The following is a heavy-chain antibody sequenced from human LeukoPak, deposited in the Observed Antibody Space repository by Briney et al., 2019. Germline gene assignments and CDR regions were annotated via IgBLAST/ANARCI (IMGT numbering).Heavy chain of an antibody. CDR2: INPNSGGT. J-gene: IGHJ4*02. D-gene: IGHD1-26*01. CDR3: ARDLEAIVGATGDY. Sequence: GASVTVSCKASGYTFTGYYMHWVRPAPGQGLAWMGWINPNSGGTNYAQKFQGRVTMTRDTSISTAYMELSRLRSDDTAVYYCARDLEAIVGATGDYWGQGTLVTVSS. V-gene: IGHV1-2*02. CDR1: GYTFTGYY.